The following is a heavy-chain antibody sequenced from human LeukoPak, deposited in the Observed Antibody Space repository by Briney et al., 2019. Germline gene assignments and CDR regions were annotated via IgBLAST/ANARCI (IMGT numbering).Heavy chain of an antibody. CDR3: ARLLAGCPGGRCRAHFDY. CDR2: IYYGGST. CDR1: GYSISSGYY. D-gene: IGHD2-15*01. V-gene: IGHV4-61*01. Sequence: SETLSLTCAVSGYSISSGYYWGWIRQPPGKGLEWIGYIYYGGSTNYNPSLKSRVSMSVDTSKNQFSLNLSSVTAADTAVYHCARLLAGCPGGRCRAHFDYWGQGTLVTVSS. J-gene: IGHJ4*02.